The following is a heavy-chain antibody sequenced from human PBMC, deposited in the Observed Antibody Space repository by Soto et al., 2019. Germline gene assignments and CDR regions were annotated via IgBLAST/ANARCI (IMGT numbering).Heavy chain of an antibody. J-gene: IGHJ3*02. D-gene: IGHD3-22*01. V-gene: IGHV3-74*01. CDR2: INSDGSST. Sequence: GGSLRLSCAASGFTFDSYAMNWVRQAPGKGLVWVSRINSDGSSTSYADSVKGRFTISRDNAKNTLYLQMNSLRAEDTAVYYCVWGDYYDSSGYAFDIWGQGTMVTVSS. CDR3: VWGDYYDSSGYAFDI. CDR1: GFTFDSYA.